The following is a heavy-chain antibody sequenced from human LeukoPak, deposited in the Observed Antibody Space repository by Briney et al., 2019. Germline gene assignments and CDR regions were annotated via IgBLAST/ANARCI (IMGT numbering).Heavy chain of an antibody. Sequence: GGSLRLSCAVSGFIFSSYSMTWVRQAPGKGLEWVSSISSSSSYIYYADSMKGRFTISRDNAKNSLYLQMNSLRAEDTAVYYCARDDGYSYGFPYWGQGTLVTVSS. CDR2: ISSSSSYI. D-gene: IGHD5-18*01. CDR1: GFIFSSYS. V-gene: IGHV3-21*01. CDR3: ARDDGYSYGFPY. J-gene: IGHJ4*02.